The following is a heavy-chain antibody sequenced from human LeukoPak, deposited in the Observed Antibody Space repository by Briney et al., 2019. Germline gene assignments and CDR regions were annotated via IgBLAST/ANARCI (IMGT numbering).Heavy chain of an antibody. J-gene: IGHJ4*02. Sequence: PGRSLRHSCAASGFTFSSYAMHWVRQAPGKGLEWVAVISYDGGNKYYADSVKGRFTISRDNSKNTLYLQMNSLRAEDTAVYYCARGHYDFWSGSTYSYFDYWGQGTLVTVSS. CDR1: GFTFSSYA. D-gene: IGHD3-3*01. CDR2: ISYDGGNK. CDR3: ARGHYDFWSGSTYSYFDY. V-gene: IGHV3-30*04.